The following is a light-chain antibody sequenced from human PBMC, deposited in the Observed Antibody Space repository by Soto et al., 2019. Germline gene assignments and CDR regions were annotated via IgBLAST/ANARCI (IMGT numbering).Light chain of an antibody. V-gene: IGKV1-5*01. Sequence: DIQMTQSPSIVSASVGDRVTINCRASERISKWLAWYQQKPGKAPKLLIYDASTLESGVPSRFSGSGSGTEFTLTINSLQPDDSATFYCQQYDSYSPTFGQGTKVEI. CDR1: ERISKW. J-gene: IGKJ1*01. CDR3: QQYDSYSPT. CDR2: DAS.